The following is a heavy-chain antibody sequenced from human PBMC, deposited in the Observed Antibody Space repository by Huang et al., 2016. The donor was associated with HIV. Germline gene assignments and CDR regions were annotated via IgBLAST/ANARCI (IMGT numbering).Heavy chain of an antibody. V-gene: IGHV4-39*01. CDR1: GGSISSSNYY. CDR3: ARHNIYCSGGGCSSFDY. Sequence: QLQLQESGPGLVKASETLSLTCIVSGGSISSSNYYWGWVRQPPGKGLEWIGSIYYGGNTFYTPSLKSRVAISVDTSKNRLSLKGRSVTAADTAVYYCARHNIYCSGGGCSSFDYWGQGTLVTVSS. D-gene: IGHD2-15*01. J-gene: IGHJ4*02. CDR2: IYYGGNT.